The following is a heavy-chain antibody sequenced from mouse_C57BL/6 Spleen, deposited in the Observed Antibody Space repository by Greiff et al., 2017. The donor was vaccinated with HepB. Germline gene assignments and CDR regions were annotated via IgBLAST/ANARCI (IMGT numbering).Heavy chain of an antibody. V-gene: IGHV1-80*01. CDR1: GYAFSSYW. CDR2: IYPGDGDT. D-gene: IGHD2-3*01. Sequence: VKLMESGAELVKPGASVKISCKASGYAFSSYWMNWVKQRPGKGLEWIGQIYPGDGDTNYNGKFKGKATLTADKSSSTAYMQLSSLTSEDSAVYFCARIYDYFAMDYWGQGTSVTVSS. J-gene: IGHJ4*01. CDR3: ARIYDYFAMDY.